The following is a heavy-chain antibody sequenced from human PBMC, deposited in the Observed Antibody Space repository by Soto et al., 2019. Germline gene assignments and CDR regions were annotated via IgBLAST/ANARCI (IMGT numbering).Heavy chain of an antibody. V-gene: IGHV3-74*01. CDR1: GFTFSRYC. Sequence: GGSLRLSCAASGFTFSRYCMHWVRQAPGKGLVWVSRIKGDGSETNYADSVKGRFTISRDNAKNTLYLQLNILRAEDTAVYYCLRGNSGYGNFDYWGQGTRVTVSS. CDR2: IKGDGSET. J-gene: IGHJ4*02. D-gene: IGHD5-12*01. CDR3: LRGNSGYGNFDY.